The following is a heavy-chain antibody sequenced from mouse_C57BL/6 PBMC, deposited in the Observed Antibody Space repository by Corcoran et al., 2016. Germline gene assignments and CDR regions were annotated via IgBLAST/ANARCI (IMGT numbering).Heavy chain of an antibody. Sequence: QVQLQQSGAELVKPGASVKISCKASGYAFSSYWMNWVKQRPGKGLEWIGQIYPGDGDTNYNGKFKGKATLTADKSSSTAYMQLSSLTSEDAAVYFCARHYDYGVGYFDVWGTGTTVTVSS. CDR1: GYAFSSYW. D-gene: IGHD2-4*01. J-gene: IGHJ1*03. CDR3: ARHYDYGVGYFDV. V-gene: IGHV1-80*01. CDR2: IYPGDGDT.